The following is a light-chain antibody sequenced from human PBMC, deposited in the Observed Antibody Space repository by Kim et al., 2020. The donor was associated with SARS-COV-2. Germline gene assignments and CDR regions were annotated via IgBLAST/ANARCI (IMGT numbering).Light chain of an antibody. CDR2: QDS. Sequence: VSQGQTASITCSGDKLGDKYACWYQQKPGQSPVLVIYQDSKRPSGIPERFSGSNSGNTATLSISGTQAMDEADYYCQAWDSSTAVFGGGTQLTVL. CDR3: QAWDSSTAV. J-gene: IGLJ2*01. CDR1: KLGDKY. V-gene: IGLV3-1*01.